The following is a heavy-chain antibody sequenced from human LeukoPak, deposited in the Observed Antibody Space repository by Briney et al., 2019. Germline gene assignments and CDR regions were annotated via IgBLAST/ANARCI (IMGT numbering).Heavy chain of an antibody. CDR3: GRQGYTASHYFFDF. V-gene: IGHV4-4*07. Sequence: PSETLSLTCSVSSGSISSYYWGWVRQPPGKGLEWIGRIYTTGATQYNPPLKSRLTMSVDTSTNQFSLNLRSVSAADTAVYYCGRQGYTASHYFFDFWSQGTLVAVS. D-gene: IGHD5-24*01. CDR2: IYTTGAT. J-gene: IGHJ4*02. CDR1: SGSISSYY.